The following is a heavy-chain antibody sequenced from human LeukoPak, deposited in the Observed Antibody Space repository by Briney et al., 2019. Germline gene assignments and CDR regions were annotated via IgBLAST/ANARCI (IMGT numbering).Heavy chain of an antibody. J-gene: IGHJ4*02. CDR1: GFTFSSYW. D-gene: IGHD5-18*01. Sequence: GGSLRLSCAVSGFTFSSYWMHWVRQAPGQGLVWVSRVNSDGSSTTYADSVKGRFTISRDNAKNTLYLQMNSLRAEDTAVYYCGRIKGYSYDYWGQGTLVTVSS. V-gene: IGHV3-74*01. CDR3: GRIKGYSYDY. CDR2: VNSDGSST.